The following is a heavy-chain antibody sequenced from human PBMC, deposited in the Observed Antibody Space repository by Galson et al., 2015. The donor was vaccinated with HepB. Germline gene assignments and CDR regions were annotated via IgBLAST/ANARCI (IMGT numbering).Heavy chain of an antibody. CDR2: IGALNGNT. CDR1: GYTFSNYG. Sequence: SVKVSCKASGYTFSNYGIAWVRQAPGQGPEWMGWIGALNGNTNYAQKFQDRVTMTTDTSTTTAYMELRSLSSDDTAVYYCARGTNYYMDVWGKGTTVTVSS. J-gene: IGHJ6*03. CDR3: ARGTNYYMDV. D-gene: IGHD2-8*01. V-gene: IGHV1-18*01.